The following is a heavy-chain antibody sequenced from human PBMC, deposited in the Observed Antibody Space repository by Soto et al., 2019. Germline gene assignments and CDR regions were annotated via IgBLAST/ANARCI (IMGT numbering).Heavy chain of an antibody. Sequence: GASVKVSCKASGYTFTSYGISWVRQAPGQGLEWMGWISAYNGNTNYAQKLQGRVTMTTDTSTSTAYMELRSLRSDDTAVHYCARDAYCSGGSCYLGWFDPWGQGTLVTVSS. J-gene: IGHJ5*02. CDR1: GYTFTSYG. D-gene: IGHD2-15*01. CDR3: ARDAYCSGGSCYLGWFDP. V-gene: IGHV1-18*04. CDR2: ISAYNGNT.